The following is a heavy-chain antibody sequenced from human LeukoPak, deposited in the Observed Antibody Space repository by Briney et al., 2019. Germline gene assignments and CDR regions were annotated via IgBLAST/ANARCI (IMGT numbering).Heavy chain of an antibody. J-gene: IGHJ4*02. V-gene: IGHV3-30*02. CDR3: ANGGTIFGVVIDYFDY. Sequence: GGSLRLSSAASAFTLSSYGMHWVRQAPGKLLEWVAFIRNDGSNKYYEDSVKGRVKISRDNSKNTLYLQMSSLRAEDTAVYYCANGGTIFGVVIDYFDYWGQGTLVTVSS. CDR1: AFTLSSYG. CDR2: IRNDGSNK. D-gene: IGHD3-3*01.